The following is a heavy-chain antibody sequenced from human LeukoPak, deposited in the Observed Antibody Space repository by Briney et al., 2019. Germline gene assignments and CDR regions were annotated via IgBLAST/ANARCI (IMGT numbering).Heavy chain of an antibody. J-gene: IGHJ4*02. Sequence: SQTLSLTCAISGDSVSSNSAAWTWIRQSPSRGLEWLGRTYYRSKWYSDYALSVRSRITINPDTSKNQFSLHLNSVTPEDTAVYYCARGAQASLFDYWGQGSLVTVSS. CDR1: GDSVSSNSAA. CDR2: TYYRSKWYS. CDR3: ARGAQASLFDY. V-gene: IGHV6-1*01.